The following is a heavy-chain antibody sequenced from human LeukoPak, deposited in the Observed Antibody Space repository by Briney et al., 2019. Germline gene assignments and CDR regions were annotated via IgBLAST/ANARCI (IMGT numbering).Heavy chain of an antibody. Sequence: ASVKLSCKASGYTFTDYYMHWVRHAPGQGLEWMGWINPNSGGTNYAQKFQGRVTMTRDTSISTAYMELSRLRSDDTAVYYCARSPTSYYGSGSLTFDYRGQGTLVTVSS. CDR1: GYTFTDYY. V-gene: IGHV1-2*02. J-gene: IGHJ4*02. CDR2: INPNSGGT. D-gene: IGHD3-10*01. CDR3: ARSPTSYYGSGSLTFDY.